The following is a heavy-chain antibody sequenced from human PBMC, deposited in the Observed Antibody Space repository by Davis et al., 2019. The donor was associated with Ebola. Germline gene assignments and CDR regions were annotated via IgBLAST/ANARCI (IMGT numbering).Heavy chain of an antibody. CDR1: GYTFTSYY. J-gene: IGHJ6*02. CDR3: AREAYSNYYYYGMDV. CDR2: INPSGGST. V-gene: IGHV1-46*01. Sequence: ASVKVSCKASGYTFTSYYMHWVRQAPGQGLEWMGIINPSGGSTSYAQKFQGRVTITRDTSASTAYMELSSLRSEDTAVYYCAREAYSNYYYYGMDVWGQGTTVTVSS. D-gene: IGHD4-11*01.